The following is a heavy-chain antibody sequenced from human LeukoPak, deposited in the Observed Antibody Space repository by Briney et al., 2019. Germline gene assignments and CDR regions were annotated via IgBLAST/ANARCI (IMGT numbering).Heavy chain of an antibody. CDR1: GFTFSNAW. D-gene: IGHD3-10*01. CDR2: ISGSGGST. J-gene: IGHJ4*02. V-gene: IGHV3-23*01. CDR3: AKDPLWFGELLLPDFDY. Sequence: RGSLRLSCAASGFTFSNAWMSWVRQAPGKGLEWVSAISGSGGSTYYADSVKGRFTISRDNSKNTLYLQMNSLRAEDTAVYYCAKDPLWFGELLLPDFDYWGQGTLVTVSS.